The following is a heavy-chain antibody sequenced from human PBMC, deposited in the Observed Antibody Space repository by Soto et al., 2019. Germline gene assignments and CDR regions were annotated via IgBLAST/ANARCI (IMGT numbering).Heavy chain of an antibody. Sequence: GGSLRLSCAASGFTFSSYAMHWVRQAPGKRLEWVSSISGTSDYIDYADAVKGRFTISRDNAENSLYLQMNSLRAEDTAVYYCARDLRSCVTSSCYANGYYYYGMNVWGQGTTVTVSS. D-gene: IGHD2-2*01. V-gene: IGHV3-21*01. J-gene: IGHJ6*02. CDR3: ARDLRSCVTSSCYANGYYYYGMNV. CDR1: GFTFSSYA. CDR2: ISGTSDYI.